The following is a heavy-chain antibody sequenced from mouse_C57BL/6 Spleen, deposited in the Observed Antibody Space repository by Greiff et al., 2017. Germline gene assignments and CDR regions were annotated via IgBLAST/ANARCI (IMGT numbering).Heavy chain of an antibody. D-gene: IGHD1-1*01. J-gene: IGHJ4*01. CDR1: GYTFTSYT. V-gene: IGHV1-4*01. Sequence: QVQLQPSGAELARPGASVKMSCKASGYTFTSYTMHWVKQRPGQGLEWIGYINPSSGYTKYNQKFKDKATLTADKSSSTAYMQLSSLTSEDSAVYYCARETTVVEGYYAMDYWGQGTSVTVSS. CDR2: INPSSGYT. CDR3: ARETTVVEGYYAMDY.